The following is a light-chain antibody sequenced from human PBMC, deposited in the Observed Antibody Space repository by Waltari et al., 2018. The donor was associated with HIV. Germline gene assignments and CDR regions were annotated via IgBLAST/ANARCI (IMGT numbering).Light chain of an antibody. Sequence: EIVLTQSPGTLSLSPGEGVTLSCRASQTVTTNYLAWYQQKPGQAPRLLIYGASSRANGIPDRFSGSGSWTYFTLTISRLEPEDFAVYYCQQYGSSPQYTFGQGTKLEIK. CDR2: GAS. V-gene: IGKV3-20*01. J-gene: IGKJ2*01. CDR3: QQYGSSPQYT. CDR1: QTVTTNY.